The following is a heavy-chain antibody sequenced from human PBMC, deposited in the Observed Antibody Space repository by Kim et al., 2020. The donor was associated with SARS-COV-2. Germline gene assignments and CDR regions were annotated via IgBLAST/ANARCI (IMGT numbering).Heavy chain of an antibody. CDR3: ARHVAGYGDYEGGYYYYYGMDV. V-gene: IGHV4-39*01. Sequence: SETLSLTCTVSGGSISSSSYYWGWIRQPPGKGLEWIGSIYYSGSTYYNPSLKSRVTISVDTSKNQFSLKLSSVTAADTAVYYCARHVAGYGDYEGGYYYYYGMDVWGQGTTVTVSS. J-gene: IGHJ6*02. CDR2: IYYSGST. CDR1: GGSISSSSYY. D-gene: IGHD4-17*01.